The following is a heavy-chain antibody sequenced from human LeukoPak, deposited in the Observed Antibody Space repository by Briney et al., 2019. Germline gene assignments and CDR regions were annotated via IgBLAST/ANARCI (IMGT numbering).Heavy chain of an antibody. D-gene: IGHD1-1*01. CDR1: GYTFTDYY. V-gene: IGHV1-2*02. J-gene: IGHJ4*02. CDR2: INPNSGGT. Sequence: ASVKVSCKASGYTFTDYYMHWVRQAPGQGLEWMGWINPNSGGTNYAQKFQGRVTMTRDTSISTAYIELSGLTSDDTAVYYCARDASRTTAPDDYWGQETLVTVSS. CDR3: ARDASRTTAPDDY.